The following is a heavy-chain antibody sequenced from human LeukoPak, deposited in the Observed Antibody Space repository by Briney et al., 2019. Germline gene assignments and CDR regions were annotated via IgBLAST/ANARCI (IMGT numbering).Heavy chain of an antibody. CDR3: ARGGWLQLPEIDY. V-gene: IGHV1-69*13. CDR1: GGTFSSCA. D-gene: IGHD5-24*01. J-gene: IGHJ4*02. Sequence: GASVKVSCKASGGTFSSCAISWVRQAPGQGLEWMGGIIPIFGTANYAQKFQGRVTITADESTSTAYMELSSLRSEDTAVYYCARGGWLQLPEIDYWGQGTLVTVSS. CDR2: IIPIFGTA.